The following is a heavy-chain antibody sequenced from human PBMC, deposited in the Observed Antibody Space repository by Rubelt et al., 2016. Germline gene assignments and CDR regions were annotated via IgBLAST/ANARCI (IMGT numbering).Heavy chain of an antibody. D-gene: IGHD2-2*03. V-gene: IGHV4-39*07. CDR1: GGSISSSSYY. Sequence: QLQLQESGPGLVKPSETLSLTCTVSGGSISSSSYYWGWIRQPPGKGLEWIGSIYYSGSTYYNPSLKIGVTISVDTSKNQFSLKLSSVTAADTAVYYCARVVDIVVVPAIDYWGQGTLVTVSS. CDR2: IYYSGST. J-gene: IGHJ4*02. CDR3: ARVVDIVVVPAIDY.